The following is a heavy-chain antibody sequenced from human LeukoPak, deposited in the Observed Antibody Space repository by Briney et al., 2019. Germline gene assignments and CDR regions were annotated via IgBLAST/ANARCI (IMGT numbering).Heavy chain of an antibody. CDR2: IYYSGST. V-gene: IGHV4-59*11. CDR1: GGSISSHY. CDR3: ARDRSGDSYNGFDY. D-gene: IGHD5-24*01. Sequence: PSETLSPTCTVSGGSISSHYWSWIRQPPGKGLEWIGYIYYSGSTNYNPSLKSRVTISVDTSKNQFSLKLSSVTAADTAVYYCARDRSGDSYNGFDYWGQGTLVTVSS. J-gene: IGHJ4*02.